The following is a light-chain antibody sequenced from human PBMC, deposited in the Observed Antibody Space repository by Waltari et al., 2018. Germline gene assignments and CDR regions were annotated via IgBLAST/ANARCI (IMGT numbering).Light chain of an antibody. CDR2: AAS. J-gene: IGKJ4*01. V-gene: IGKV1-6*01. CDR1: EDIRND. Sequence: AIQMTQSPTSLSASVGDRVTITCRASEDIRNDLGWYQQKPGKAPRLLIFAASTLQSGVPSRFSGSGSGTDFTLTISSLQPEDFATYFCLQDYIFPLTFGGGTTVEI. CDR3: LQDYIFPLT.